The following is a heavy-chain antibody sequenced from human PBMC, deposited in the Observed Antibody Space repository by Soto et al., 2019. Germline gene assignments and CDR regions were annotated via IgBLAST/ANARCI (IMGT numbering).Heavy chain of an antibody. CDR2: ISGSGGST. CDR1: GFTFSSYW. CDR3: AKSGSYDFWSGSYYFDY. D-gene: IGHD3-3*01. V-gene: IGHV3-23*04. Sequence: EVQLVESGGGLVQPGGSLRLSCAASGFTFSSYWMHWVRQAPGKGLVWVSAISGSGGSTYYADSVKGRFTISRDNSKNTLYLQMNSLRAEDTAVYYCAKSGSYDFWSGSYYFDYWGQGTLVTVSS. J-gene: IGHJ4*02.